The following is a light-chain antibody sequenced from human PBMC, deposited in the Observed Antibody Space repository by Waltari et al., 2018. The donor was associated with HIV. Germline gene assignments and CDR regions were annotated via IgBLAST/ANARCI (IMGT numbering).Light chain of an antibody. V-gene: IGLV1-44*01. J-gene: IGLJ2*01. CDR1: SSDIGSYY. CDR3: AAWDDSLNGLVV. CDR2: SNN. Sequence: QSVLTQPPSASGTPGQRVTISCSGSSSDIGSYYVYWFQQLPGTAPKLLIYSNNQRPSGVPDRFSGSKSGTSASLAISGLQSEDEADYYCAAWDDSLNGLVVFGGGTKLTVL.